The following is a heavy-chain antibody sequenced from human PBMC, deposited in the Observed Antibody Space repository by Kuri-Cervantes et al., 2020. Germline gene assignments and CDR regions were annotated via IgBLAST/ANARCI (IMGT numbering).Heavy chain of an antibody. V-gene: IGHV3-15*01. CDR2: IKSKTDGGTT. CDR1: GFTFSNAW. J-gene: IGHJ6*03. D-gene: IGHD6-13*01. CDR3: ARDGRAAAVGYYYYMDV. Sequence: GESLKISCAASGFTFSNAWMSWVRQAPGKGLEWVGRIKSKTDGGTTDYAAPVKGRFTISRDDSKNTLYLQMNSLRAEDTAVYYCARDGRAAAVGYYYYMDVWGKGTTVTVSS.